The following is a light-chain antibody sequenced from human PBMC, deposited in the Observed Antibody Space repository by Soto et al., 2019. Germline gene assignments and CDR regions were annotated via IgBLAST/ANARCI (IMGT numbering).Light chain of an antibody. CDR2: GAS. J-gene: IGKJ2*01. CDR1: QSVSNN. Sequence: EILMTQSPATLSVSPGERATLPCRASQSVSNNLAWYQQKVGQAPRLLIYGASTRATGIPARFSGSGSGTEFTLTISSLQSEDFGVYYCQHYNNWPPYTFGQGTKLEIK. CDR3: QHYNNWPPYT. V-gene: IGKV3-15*01.